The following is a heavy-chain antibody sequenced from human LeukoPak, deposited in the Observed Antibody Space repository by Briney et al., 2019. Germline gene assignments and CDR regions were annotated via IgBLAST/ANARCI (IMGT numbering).Heavy chain of an antibody. V-gene: IGHV3-30-3*01. CDR3: ARAGGSTVSHSDY. D-gene: IGHD4-17*01. J-gene: IGHJ4*02. CDR1: GFTFRSYA. Sequence: PGGSLRLSCAASGFTFRSYAMHWVRQAPGKGLEWVTVISNDGSNKYYADSVKGRFTISRDNSKNTLYLQMNSLRAEDTAVYYCARAGGSTVSHSDYWGQGTLVTVSS. CDR2: ISNDGSNK.